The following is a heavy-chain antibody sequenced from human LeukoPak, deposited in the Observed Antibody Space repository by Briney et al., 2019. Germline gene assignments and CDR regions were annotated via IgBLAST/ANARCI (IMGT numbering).Heavy chain of an antibody. V-gene: IGHV3-30*18. D-gene: IGHD3-10*01. Sequence: GGSLRLSCAASGFTFSSYGMHWVRQAPGKGLEWVAVISYDGSNKYYADPVKGRFTISRDNSKNTLYLQMNSLRVEDTAVYYCAKDVRTLNNYGSGSSGFYWGQGTLVTVSS. CDR3: AKDVRTLNNYGSGSSGFY. CDR2: ISYDGSNK. CDR1: GFTFSSYG. J-gene: IGHJ4*02.